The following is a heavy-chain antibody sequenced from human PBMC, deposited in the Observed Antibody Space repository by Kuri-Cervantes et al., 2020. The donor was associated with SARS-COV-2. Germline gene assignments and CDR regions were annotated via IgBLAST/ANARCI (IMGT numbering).Heavy chain of an antibody. CDR3: ARPACLYYYDSSGYCRSQH. Sequence: GSLRLSCAVYGGSFSDYYWSWIRQPPGKGLEWIGEINHSGSTNYNPSLKSRVTISVDTSKNQFSLKLSSVTAADTAVYYCARPACLYYYDSSGYCRSQHWGQGTLVTVPQ. J-gene: IGHJ1*01. D-gene: IGHD3-22*01. CDR1: GGSFSDYY. V-gene: IGHV4-34*01. CDR2: INHSGST.